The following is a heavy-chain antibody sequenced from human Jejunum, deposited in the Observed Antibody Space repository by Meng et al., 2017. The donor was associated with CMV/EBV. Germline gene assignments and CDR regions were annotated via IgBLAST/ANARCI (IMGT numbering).Heavy chain of an antibody. J-gene: IGHJ4*02. CDR2: LDTDGTTT. CDR1: GFSLTHYW. Sequence: SCAASGFSLTHYWMHWVRQAPGTGLGWVSRLDTDGTTTNYADFVMGRFTISRDNTKNTLYLQMNSLRAEDTAVYYCVRDLSGPDYWGQGTLVTVSS. V-gene: IGHV3-74*01. CDR3: VRDLSGPDY.